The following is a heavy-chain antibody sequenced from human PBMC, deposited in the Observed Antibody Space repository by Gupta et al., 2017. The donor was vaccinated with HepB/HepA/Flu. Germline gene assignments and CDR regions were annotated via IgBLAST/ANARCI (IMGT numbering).Heavy chain of an antibody. CDR2: INAGNDNT. Sequence: QVQLVQSGAEVKNPGASVKVSCRASGYTFTSYVILWVRQAPGQGLEWMGWINAGNDNTKYSQKFQDRVTIIRDTSASTAYMDLSSLTSEDTAVYYCARDGCTGGICYRYGLDVWGQGTTVTVSS. J-gene: IGHJ6*02. CDR1: GYTFTSYV. V-gene: IGHV1-3*01. D-gene: IGHD2-8*02. CDR3: ARDGCTGGICYRYGLDV.